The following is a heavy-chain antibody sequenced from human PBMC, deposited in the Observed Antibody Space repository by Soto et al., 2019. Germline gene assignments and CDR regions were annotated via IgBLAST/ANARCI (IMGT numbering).Heavy chain of an antibody. CDR2: IDPSNSYV. D-gene: IGHD2-15*01. V-gene: IGHV5-10-1*01. CDR3: ARGRWYYDY. Sequence: GESLKISCKGSGYSFTDHWIAWVRQVPGKGLEWMGTIDPSNSYVNYNPSFGGHATISVDASISTAYLQWYSLKSSDTATYYCARGRWYYDYWGQGILVTVSS. CDR1: GYSFTDHW. J-gene: IGHJ4*02.